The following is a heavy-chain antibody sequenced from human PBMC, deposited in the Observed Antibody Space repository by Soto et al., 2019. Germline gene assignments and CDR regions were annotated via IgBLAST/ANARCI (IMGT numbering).Heavy chain of an antibody. CDR3: AKVAASRGIVLMVYGGMDV. V-gene: IGHV3-30*18. D-gene: IGHD2-8*01. J-gene: IGHJ6*02. Sequence: QVQLVESGGGVVQPGRSLRLSCAASGFTFSSYGMHWVRQAPGKGLEWVAVISYDGSNKYYADSVKGRFTISRDNSKNTLYLQMNSLRAEDTAVYYCAKVAASRGIVLMVYGGMDVWGQGTTVTVSS. CDR2: ISYDGSNK. CDR1: GFTFSSYG.